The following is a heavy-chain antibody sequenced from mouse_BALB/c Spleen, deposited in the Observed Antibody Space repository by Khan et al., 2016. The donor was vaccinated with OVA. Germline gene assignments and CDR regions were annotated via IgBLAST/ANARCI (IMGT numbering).Heavy chain of an antibody. Sequence: QVQLKQSGAELVRPGSSMKISCKASGYAFSNYWMNWVKLGPGQGLEWIGQIYPGDGNTYYNGKFKDKATLTVDKSSSTAYMQLRSLTSEDSAVYYGTRSDRSDFDYGGQGTTLTVAS. CDR2: IYPGDGNT. CDR3: TRSDRSDFDY. J-gene: IGHJ2*01. V-gene: IGHV1-80*01. CDR1: GYAFSNYW.